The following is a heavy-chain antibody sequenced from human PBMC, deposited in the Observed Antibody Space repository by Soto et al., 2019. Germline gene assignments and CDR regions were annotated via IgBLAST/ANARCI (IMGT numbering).Heavy chain of an antibody. CDR1: GFTFSSYA. CDR2: ISGSGGST. D-gene: IGHD4-4*01. Sequence: EVQLLESGGGLVQPGGSLRLSCAASGFTFSSYAMSWVRQAPGRGLEWVSAISGSGGSTYYADSVKGRFTISRDNSKNTLYLQMNSLRAEDTAVYYCAKDAVTTGYYYYGMDVWGQGTTVIVSS. CDR3: AKDAVTTGYYYYGMDV. J-gene: IGHJ6*02. V-gene: IGHV3-23*01.